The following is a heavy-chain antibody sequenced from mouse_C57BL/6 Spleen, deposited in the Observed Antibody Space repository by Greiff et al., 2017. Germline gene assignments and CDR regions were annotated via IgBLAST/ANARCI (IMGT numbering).Heavy chain of an antibody. CDR1: GYTFTSYW. D-gene: IGHD2-3*01. V-gene: IGHV1-52*01. J-gene: IGHJ4*01. Sequence: QVHVKQPGAELVRPGSSVKLSCKASGYTFTSYWMHWVKQRPIQGLEWIGNIDPSDSETHYNQKFKDKATLTVDKSSSTAYTQLSSLTSEDSAVYYCAREGGLLQAMDYWGQGTSVTVSS. CDR3: AREGGLLQAMDY. CDR2: IDPSDSET.